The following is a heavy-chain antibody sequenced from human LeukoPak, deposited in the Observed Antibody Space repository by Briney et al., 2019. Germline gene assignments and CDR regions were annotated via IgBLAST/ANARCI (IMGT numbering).Heavy chain of an antibody. CDR1: GFTFSSYA. CDR2: ISGSGGST. J-gene: IGHJ5*02. D-gene: IGHD3-10*01. V-gene: IGHV3-23*01. Sequence: PGGSLRLSCAASGFTFSSYAMSWVRQAPGKGLEWVSAISGSGGSTNYADSVKGRFTISRDNSKNTLYLQMNSLRAEDTAVYYCAKSGSWFGELFLNWFDPWGQGTLVTVSS. CDR3: AKSGSWFGELFLNWFDP.